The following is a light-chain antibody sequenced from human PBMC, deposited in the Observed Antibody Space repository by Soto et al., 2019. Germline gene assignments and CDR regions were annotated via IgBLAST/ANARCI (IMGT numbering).Light chain of an antibody. J-gene: IGKJ2*01. CDR3: QQGGT. CDR1: LSVSGS. CDR2: DVS. Sequence: EIVLTQSPATLSLSPGERATLSCRASLSVSGSLAWYQQNPGQAPRLLIYDVSSRAAGIPARFSGSGSGTDFTLTITSLESEDFAVYYCQQGGTFGQGTKVDI. V-gene: IGKV3-11*01.